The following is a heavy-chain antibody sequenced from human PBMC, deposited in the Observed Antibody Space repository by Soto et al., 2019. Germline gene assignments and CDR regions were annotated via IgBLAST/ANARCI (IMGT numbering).Heavy chain of an antibody. J-gene: IGHJ4*02. CDR3: ARGQINFAAFDY. CDR2: ISYDGNNK. D-gene: IGHD1-20*01. V-gene: IGHV3-30-3*01. Sequence: QVQLVESGGGVVQPGRSLRLSCAASGFIFSTYAMHWVRQAPGKGLEWVAVISYDGNNKYYADSVKGRFTISRDNPKNTLYLQKYSLRAEDTAVYSCARGQINFAAFDYWGQGTLVTISS. CDR1: GFIFSTYA.